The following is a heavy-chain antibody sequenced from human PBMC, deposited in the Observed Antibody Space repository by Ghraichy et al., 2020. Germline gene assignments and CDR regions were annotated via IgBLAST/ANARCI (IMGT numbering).Heavy chain of an antibody. Sequence: SETLSLTCTVSGGSISSSSYYWGWIRQPPGKGLEWIGSIYYSGSTYYNPSLKSRVTISVDTSKNQFSLKLSSVTAADTAVYYCASKSIAAAGTGEVFDIWGQGTMVTVSS. CDR2: IYYSGST. D-gene: IGHD6-13*01. CDR1: GGSISSSSYY. CDR3: ASKSIAAAGTGEVFDI. V-gene: IGHV4-39*07. J-gene: IGHJ3*02.